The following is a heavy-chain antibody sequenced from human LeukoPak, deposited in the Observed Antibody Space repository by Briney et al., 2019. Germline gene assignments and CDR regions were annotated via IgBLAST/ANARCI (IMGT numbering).Heavy chain of an antibody. J-gene: IGHJ5*02. CDR2: IYTSGST. CDR1: GGSISSGSYY. V-gene: IGHV4-61*02. D-gene: IGHD6-19*01. Sequence: PSQTLSLTCTVSGGSISSGSYYWRWIRQPAGKGLEWIGRIYTSGSTNYNPSLKSRVTISVDTSKNQFSLKLSSVTAADTAVYYCARDHSSGWYGGWFDPWGQGTLVTVSS. CDR3: ARDHSSGWYGGWFDP.